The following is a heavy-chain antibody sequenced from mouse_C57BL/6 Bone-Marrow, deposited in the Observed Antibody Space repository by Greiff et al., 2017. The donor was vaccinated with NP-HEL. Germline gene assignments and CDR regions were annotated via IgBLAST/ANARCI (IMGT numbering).Heavy chain of an antibody. CDR2: IHPNSGST. CDR1: GYTFTSYW. CDR3: ATMVTTDYAMDY. Sequence: QVQLKQPGAELVKPGASVKLSCKASGYTFTSYWMHWVKQRPGQGLEWIGMIHPNSGSTNYNEKFKSKATLTVDKSSSTAYMQLSSLTSEDSAVYYCATMVTTDYAMDYWGQGTSVTVSS. V-gene: IGHV1-64*01. D-gene: IGHD2-2*01. J-gene: IGHJ4*01.